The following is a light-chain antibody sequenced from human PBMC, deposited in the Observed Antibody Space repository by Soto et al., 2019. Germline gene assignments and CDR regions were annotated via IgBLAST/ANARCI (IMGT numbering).Light chain of an antibody. CDR1: QSVSSSY. V-gene: IGKV3-20*01. CDR3: QQG. Sequence: EIVLTQSPGTLSLSPGERATLSCRASQSVSSSYLAWYQQKPGQAPRLLIYGASSRATGIPDRFSGSGSGTDFTLTISRLEPDDFAVYYCQQGFGPGTKVDIK. J-gene: IGKJ3*01. CDR2: GAS.